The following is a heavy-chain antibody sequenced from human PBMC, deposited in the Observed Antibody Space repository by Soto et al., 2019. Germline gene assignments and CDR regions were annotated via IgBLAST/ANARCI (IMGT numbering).Heavy chain of an antibody. V-gene: IGHV4-39*01. Sequence: PSETLSLTCTVSGGSISSYYWGWIRQPPGKGLEWIGSIYYSGSTYYNPSLKSRVTISVDTSKNQFSLKLSSVTAADTAVYYCARGGQGGYCSSTSCYYYYYYGMDVWGQGTTVTVSS. CDR1: GGSISSYY. D-gene: IGHD2-2*01. CDR2: IYYSGST. J-gene: IGHJ6*02. CDR3: ARGGQGGYCSSTSCYYYYYYGMDV.